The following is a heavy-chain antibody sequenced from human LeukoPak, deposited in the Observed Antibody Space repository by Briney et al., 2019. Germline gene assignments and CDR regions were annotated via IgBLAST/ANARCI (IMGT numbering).Heavy chain of an antibody. V-gene: IGHV1-8*02. D-gene: IGHD3-10*01. CDR2: MNPNSDNT. J-gene: IGHJ3*02. Sequence: GASVKVSCKASGYTFTSYGISWVRQAPGQGLEWMGWMNPNSDNTGYAQKFQGRVTMTRNTSISTAYMELSSLRSEDTAVYYCALEYYYGSGSYFAFDIWGQGTMVTVSS. CDR1: GYTFTSYG. CDR3: ALEYYYGSGSYFAFDI.